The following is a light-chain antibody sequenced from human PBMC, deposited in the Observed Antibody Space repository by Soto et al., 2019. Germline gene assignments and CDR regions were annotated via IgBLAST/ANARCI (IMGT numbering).Light chain of an antibody. J-gene: IGLJ3*02. CDR3: QSYDSSNPWV. Sequence: NFMLTQPHSVSESPGKTVTISCTRSSGSIASNYVQWYQQRPGSAPTTVIYEDNQRPSGVPDRFSGSIDSSSNSASLTISGLKTEDEADYYCQSYDSSNPWVFGGGTKLPVL. CDR1: SGSIASNY. CDR2: EDN. V-gene: IGLV6-57*04.